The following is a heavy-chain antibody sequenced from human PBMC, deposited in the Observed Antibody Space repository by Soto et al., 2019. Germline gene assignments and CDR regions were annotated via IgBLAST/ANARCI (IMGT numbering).Heavy chain of an antibody. V-gene: IGHV1-3*01. D-gene: IGHD3-22*01. CDR3: AKHIYYDSSGYYYTTFDY. J-gene: IGHJ4*02. CDR1: GYTFTGYA. Sequence: ASVKVTCKASGYTFTGYAMHWVRQAPGQRLEWMGWINAGNGNTKYSQKFQGRFTISRDNSKNTLYLQVNSLRAEDTAVYYCAKHIYYDSSGYYYTTFDYWGPGTLVTVSS. CDR2: INAGNGNT.